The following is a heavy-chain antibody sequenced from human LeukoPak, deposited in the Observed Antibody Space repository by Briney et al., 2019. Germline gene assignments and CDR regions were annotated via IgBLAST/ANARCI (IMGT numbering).Heavy chain of an antibody. CDR2: ITSGGDYI. CDR1: GFTFNTFN. V-gene: IGHV3-21*01. D-gene: IGHD3-9*01. J-gene: IGHJ4*02. Sequence: GGSLRLSCAASGFTFNTFNMNWVRQAPGKGLEWVSSITSGGDYIYYADSVKGRFTTSRDNATHSLSLQLNSLRVEDTAVYYCARGHYDVLAASYKWTPDYWGQGTLVTVSS. CDR3: ARGHYDVLAASYKWTPDY.